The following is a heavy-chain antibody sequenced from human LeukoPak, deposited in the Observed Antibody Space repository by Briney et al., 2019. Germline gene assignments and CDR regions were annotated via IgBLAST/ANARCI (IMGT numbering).Heavy chain of an antibody. CDR1: GFPISSFW. CDR2: ITPSGGDT. J-gene: IGHJ4*02. CDR3: AKGTSSPRPYYFDY. D-gene: IGHD2-2*01. V-gene: IGHV3-23*01. Sequence: GGSLRLSCAASGFPISSFWMHWVRQVPGKGLEWVSAITPSGGDTFHADSVKGRFTISRDNSKSTLYLQMNSLRAEDTATYYCAKGTSSPRPYYFDYWGQGTLVAVSS.